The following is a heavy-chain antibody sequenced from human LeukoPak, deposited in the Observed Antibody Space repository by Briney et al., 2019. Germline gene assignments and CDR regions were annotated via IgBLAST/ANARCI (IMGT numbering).Heavy chain of an antibody. CDR2: INAGNGNT. V-gene: IGHV1-3*01. CDR3: ATGDCSGGSCSYNWFDP. CDR1: GYTFTSYA. D-gene: IGHD2-15*01. J-gene: IGHJ5*02. Sequence: ASVKVSCKASGYTFTSYAMHWVRQAPGQGLEWMGWINAGNGNTKYSQKFQGRVTITRDTSASTAYMELSSLRSEDTAMYYCATGDCSGGSCSYNWFDPWGQGTLVTVSS.